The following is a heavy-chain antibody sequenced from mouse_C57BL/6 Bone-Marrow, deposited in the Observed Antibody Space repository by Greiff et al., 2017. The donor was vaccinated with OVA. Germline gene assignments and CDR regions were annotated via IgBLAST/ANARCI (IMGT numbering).Heavy chain of an antibody. CDR2: IDPENGDT. CDR1: GFNIKDDY. D-gene: IGHD1-1*01. CDR3: ARFYDYGSSPVD. Sequence: VQLQQSGAELVRPGASVKLSCTASGFNIKDDYMHWVKQRPEQGLEWIGWIDPENGDTEYASKFQGKATITADTSSNTAYLQLSSLTSEDTAIYYGARFYDYGSSPVDWGQGTTLTVSS. V-gene: IGHV14-4*01. J-gene: IGHJ2*01.